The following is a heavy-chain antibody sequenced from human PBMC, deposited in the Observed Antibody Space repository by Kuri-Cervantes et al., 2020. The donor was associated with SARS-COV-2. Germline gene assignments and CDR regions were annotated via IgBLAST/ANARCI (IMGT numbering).Heavy chain of an antibody. V-gene: IGHV4-61*02. CDR3: ARATKADYGDYIDAFDI. J-gene: IGHJ3*02. Sequence: LRLSRTVSGGSISSGSYYWSWIRQPAGKGLEWIGRIYTSGSTNYNPSLKSRVTISVDTSKNQFSLKLSSVTAADTAVYYCARATKADYGDYIDAFDIWGQGTMVTVSS. CDR1: GGSISSGSYY. D-gene: IGHD4-17*01. CDR2: IYTSGST.